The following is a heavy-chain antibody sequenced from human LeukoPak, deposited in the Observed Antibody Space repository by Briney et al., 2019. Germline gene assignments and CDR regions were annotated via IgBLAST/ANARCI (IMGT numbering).Heavy chain of an antibody. J-gene: IGHJ5*02. Sequence: GGSLRLSCAASGFTFNSYSMHWVRRAPGKGLEWVAIIWFDGSKTYYSDSVKGRFTISRDNSKNTLSLQMTSLTADDTAVYFCGRGGKYNRAYKPFAPWGQGTLVAASS. CDR3: GRGGKYNRAYKPFAP. D-gene: IGHD1-1*01. CDR2: IWFDGSKT. CDR1: GFTFNSYS. V-gene: IGHV3-33*01.